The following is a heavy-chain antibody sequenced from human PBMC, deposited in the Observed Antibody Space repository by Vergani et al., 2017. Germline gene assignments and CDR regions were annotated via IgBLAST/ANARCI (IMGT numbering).Heavy chain of an antibody. CDR2: INHSGST. Sequence: QVQLQQWGAGLLKPSETLSLTCAVYGGSFSGYYWSWIRQPPGKGLEWIGEINHSGSTNYNPSPNSRVTRFVDPSTNQFALNRSSVTAADTAVYYCARGRQQKDWGQGTLVTVSS. V-gene: IGHV4-34*01. D-gene: IGHD6-13*01. CDR1: GGSFSGYY. CDR3: ARGRQQKD. J-gene: IGHJ4*02.